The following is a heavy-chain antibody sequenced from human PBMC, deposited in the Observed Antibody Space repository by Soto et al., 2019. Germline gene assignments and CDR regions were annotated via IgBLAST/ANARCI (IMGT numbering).Heavy chain of an antibody. CDR3: ARDRGSFQQQLAIYYYYYYMDV. J-gene: IGHJ6*03. CDR1: GDSVSSNSAA. D-gene: IGHD6-13*01. V-gene: IGHV6-1*01. Sequence: QSQTLSLTCAISGDSVSSNSAAWNWIRQSPSRGLEWLGRTYYRSKWYNDYAVSVKSRITINPDTSKNQFSLQLNSVTPEDTAVYYCARDRGSFQQQLAIYYYYYYMDVWGKGTTVTVSS. CDR2: TYYRSKWYN.